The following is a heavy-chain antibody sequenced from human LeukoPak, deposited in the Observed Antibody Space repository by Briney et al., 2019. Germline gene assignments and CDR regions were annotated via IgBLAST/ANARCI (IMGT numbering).Heavy chain of an antibody. Sequence: GASVKVSCKASGYTFIGYYMHWVGQAPGQGLEWMGWLNPNSGDTNYAQKFQGRVTMTRDTSISTAYMELSSLRSDDTAVYYCARRYYDNSGYFIDYWGQGTLITVSS. CDR2: LNPNSGDT. CDR3: ARRYYDNSGYFIDY. CDR1: GYTFIGYY. V-gene: IGHV1-2*02. J-gene: IGHJ4*02. D-gene: IGHD3-22*01.